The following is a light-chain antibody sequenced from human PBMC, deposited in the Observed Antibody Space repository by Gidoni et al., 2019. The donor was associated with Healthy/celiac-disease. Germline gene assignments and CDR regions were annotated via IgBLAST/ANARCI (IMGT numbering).Light chain of an antibody. CDR2: DAS. J-gene: IGKJ1*01. CDR3: QQYNSYSWT. V-gene: IGKV1-5*01. CDR1: QSISSW. Sequence: DIQMTQYPSTLSASVGDRVTITCRASQSISSWLAVYQQKPGKAPKLLIYDASSLESGVPSRFSGSGSGTEFTLTISSLQPDDFATYYCQQYNSYSWTFGQGTKVEIK.